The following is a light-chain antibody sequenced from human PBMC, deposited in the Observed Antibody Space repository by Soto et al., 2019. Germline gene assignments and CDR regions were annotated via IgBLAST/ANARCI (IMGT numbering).Light chain of an antibody. Sequence: QSALTQPASVSGSPGQSITISCTGTSSDVGSYNLVSWYQQHPGKAPKVMIYEVSKRPSGVSNRFSGSKSGNTASLTISGLQTEDEADYYCCSYTISSTFVVFGGGTKLTVL. J-gene: IGLJ3*02. V-gene: IGLV2-23*02. CDR1: SSDVGSYNL. CDR2: EVS. CDR3: CSYTISSTFVV.